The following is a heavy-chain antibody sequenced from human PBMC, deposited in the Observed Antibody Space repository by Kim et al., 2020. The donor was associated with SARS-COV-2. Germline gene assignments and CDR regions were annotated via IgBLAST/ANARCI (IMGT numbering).Heavy chain of an antibody. CDR1: GFTFSRRA. Sequence: GGSLRLSCAASGFTFSRRAMSWVRQAPGKGLEWIASVNNGGNAYYADSVKGRFTVSRDITIDTLYLQMNSLTAEDGALYYCAKHHSSNGWPTFDSWGKGTLFAVFS. J-gene: IGHJ4*02. CDR3: AKHHSSNGWPTFDS. V-gene: IGHV3-23*01. CDR2: VNNGGNA. D-gene: IGHD6-19*01.